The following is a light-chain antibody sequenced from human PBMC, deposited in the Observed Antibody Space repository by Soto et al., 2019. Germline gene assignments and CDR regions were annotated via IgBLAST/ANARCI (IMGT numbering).Light chain of an antibody. CDR1: TNDIGVYDF. CDR2: EVV. V-gene: IGLV2-8*01. Sequence: QSALTQPPSASGSPGQSVTIPCTGTTNDIGVYDFVSWHQHHPGKAPRLIIYEVVQRPSGVPDRFSGSKSGNTASLTVSGLQAADEADYFCKSYAGSNTYVFGSGTKVTVL. CDR3: KSYAGSNTYV. J-gene: IGLJ1*01.